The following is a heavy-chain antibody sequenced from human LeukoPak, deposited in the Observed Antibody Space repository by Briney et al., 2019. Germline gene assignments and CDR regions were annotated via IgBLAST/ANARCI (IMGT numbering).Heavy chain of an antibody. CDR3: ARGGGSRDIVVVPAAIWFDP. V-gene: IGHV1-18*01. D-gene: IGHD2-2*02. Sequence: ASVKVSCKASGYTFTSYGISWVRQAPAQGLEWMGWISAYNGNTNYAQKLQGRVTMTTDTSTSTAYMGLRSLRSDDTAVYYCARGGGSRDIVVVPAAIWFDPWGQGTLVTVSS. CDR2: ISAYNGNT. J-gene: IGHJ5*02. CDR1: GYTFTSYG.